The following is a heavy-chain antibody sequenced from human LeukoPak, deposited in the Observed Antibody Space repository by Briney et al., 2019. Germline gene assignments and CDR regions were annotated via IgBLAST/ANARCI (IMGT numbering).Heavy chain of an antibody. J-gene: IGHJ4*02. D-gene: IGHD6-19*01. Sequence: RGESLKISCTGSGYSFNTYWIAWVRQMPGKGLEWMGIIYPGDSDTRYSPSFRGQVTISADKSISTAYLQWTSLKASDTAIYFCARLTPPGYSSGLGDYWGQGTLVTVFS. CDR1: GYSFNTYW. V-gene: IGHV5-51*01. CDR2: IYPGDSDT. CDR3: ARLTPPGYSSGLGDY.